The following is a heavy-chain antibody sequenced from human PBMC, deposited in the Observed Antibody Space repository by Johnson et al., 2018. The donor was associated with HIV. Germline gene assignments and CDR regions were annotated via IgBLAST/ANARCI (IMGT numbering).Heavy chain of an antibody. CDR2: IRGRANTYAT. J-gene: IGHJ3*01. CDR1: GFTFSGSA. CDR3: GSTVDIVPTGRSYDAFDL. Sequence: VQLVESGGGLVQPGGSLELSCAASGFTFSGSAMHWVRQASGKGLEWVGRIRGRANTYATAYAASLKGSFTISSDDSTNTAYRQMNSLTPEDPAVYYCGSTVDIVPTGRSYDAFDLGGQGTMVTVSS. V-gene: IGHV3-73*02. D-gene: IGHD5-12*01.